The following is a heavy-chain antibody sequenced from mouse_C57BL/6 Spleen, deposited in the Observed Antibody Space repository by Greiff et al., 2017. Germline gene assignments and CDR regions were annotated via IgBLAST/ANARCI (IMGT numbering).Heavy chain of an antibody. Sequence: QVQLQQSGAELVRPGTSVKMSCKAYGYTFTNYWIGWAKQRPGHGLEWIGDIYPGGGYTNYNEKFKGKATLTADKSSSTAYMQFSSLTSEDSAIYYCARDGGYYFDYWGQGTTLTVSS. J-gene: IGHJ2*01. V-gene: IGHV1-63*01. CDR1: GYTFTNYW. D-gene: IGHD1-2*01. CDR2: IYPGGGYT. CDR3: ARDGGYYFDY.